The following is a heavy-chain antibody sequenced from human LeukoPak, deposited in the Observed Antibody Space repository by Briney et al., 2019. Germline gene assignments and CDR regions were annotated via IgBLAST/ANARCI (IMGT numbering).Heavy chain of an antibody. CDR3: ARGGEIAAPPRPFDY. V-gene: IGHV3-74*01. J-gene: IGHJ4*02. Sequence: PGGSLRLSCTGSGFTFGAYWMHWVRQAPGKGLVWVSRINSDAGNIAYADSVKGRFTFSRDNAANTLYLQMNSLRDEDTAIYFCARGGEIAAPPRPFDYWGQGSLVTVSS. CDR1: GFTFGAYW. D-gene: IGHD6-6*01. CDR2: INSDAGNI.